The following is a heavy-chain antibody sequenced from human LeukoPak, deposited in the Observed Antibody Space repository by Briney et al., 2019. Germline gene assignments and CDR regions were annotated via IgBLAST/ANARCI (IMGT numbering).Heavy chain of an antibody. D-gene: IGHD5-24*01. Sequence: PSETLSLTCTVSGYSISSGYYWGWIRPPPGKGLEWIGSIYHSGSTYYNPSLKSRVTISVDTSKNQFSLKLSSVTAADTAVYYCARVEAERPPYYYYMDGWGKGTTVTVSS. CDR3: ARVEAERPPYYYYMDG. V-gene: IGHV4-38-2*02. J-gene: IGHJ6*03. CDR1: GYSISSGYY. CDR2: IYHSGST.